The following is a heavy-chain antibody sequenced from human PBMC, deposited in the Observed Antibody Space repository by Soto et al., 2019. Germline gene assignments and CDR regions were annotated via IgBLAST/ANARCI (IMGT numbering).Heavy chain of an antibody. J-gene: IGHJ4*02. CDR2: ISPNSGRA. Sequence: QVQLVQSGAEMKRPGASVKFACKASGYTFSKYDISWVRQAPGQRLQWLGLISPNSGRASYSESFQGRVTMSTDTPTTTAYLELRSLRSDDTAVYYCVRQYFDFWTDYPDFDYWGQGTLVTVSS. D-gene: IGHD3-3*01. CDR1: GYTFSKYD. CDR3: VRQYFDFWTDYPDFDY. V-gene: IGHV1-18*04.